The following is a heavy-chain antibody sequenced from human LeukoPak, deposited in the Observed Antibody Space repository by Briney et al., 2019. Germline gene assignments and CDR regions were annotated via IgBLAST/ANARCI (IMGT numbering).Heavy chain of an antibody. CDR1: GFTFDDYA. J-gene: IGHJ4*02. D-gene: IGHD6-19*01. CDR3: AKDKGAVAGAFDY. CDR2: ISWNSGSI. V-gene: IGHV3-9*03. Sequence: GGSLRLSCAASGFTFDDYAMHWVRQAPGKGPEWVSGISWNSGSIGYADSVKGRFTISRDNAKNSLYLQMNSLRAEDMALYYCAKDKGAVAGAFDYWGQGTLVTVSS.